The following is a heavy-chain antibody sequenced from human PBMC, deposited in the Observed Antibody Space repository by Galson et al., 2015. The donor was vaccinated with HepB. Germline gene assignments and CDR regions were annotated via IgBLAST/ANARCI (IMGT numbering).Heavy chain of an antibody. J-gene: IGHJ6*02. Sequence: SLRLSCAASGFTFSSYSMNWVRQAPGKGLEWVSSISSSSSYIYYADSVKGRFTISRDNAKNSLYLQMNSLRAEDTAVYYCACEGLSSYGDYPTYYYYGMDVWGQGTTVTVSS. CDR2: ISSSSSYI. D-gene: IGHD4-17*01. CDR1: GFTFSSYS. V-gene: IGHV3-21*01. CDR3: ACEGLSSYGDYPTYYYYGMDV.